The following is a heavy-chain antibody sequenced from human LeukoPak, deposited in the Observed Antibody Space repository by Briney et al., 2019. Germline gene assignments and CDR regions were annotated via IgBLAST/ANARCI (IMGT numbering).Heavy chain of an antibody. CDR2: IYYSGST. CDR3: AREGLSGYDSIGYIWFDP. Sequence: PSETLSLACTVSGGSISSGGYYWSWIRQHPGKGLEWIGYIYYSGSTYYNPSLKSRVTISVDTSKNQFSLKLSSVTAADTAVYYCAREGLSGYDSIGYIWFDPWGQGTLVTVSS. V-gene: IGHV4-31*03. D-gene: IGHD5-12*01. CDR1: GGSISSGGYY. J-gene: IGHJ5*02.